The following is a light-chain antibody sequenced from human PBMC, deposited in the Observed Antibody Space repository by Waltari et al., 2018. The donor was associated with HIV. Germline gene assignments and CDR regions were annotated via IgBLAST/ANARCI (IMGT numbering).Light chain of an antibody. J-gene: IGLJ2*01. CDR1: WSDAGVYVY. CDR2: DGT. CDR3: SPYTANSVF. V-gene: IGLV2-14*03. Sequence: HSALTQPASVSGSPGQSITISCTGTWSDAGVYVYVAWFQQHPGKAPKVIIHDGTNRPSGVSDRFSGSKSGDTASLTISGLQAEDEAIYYCSPYTANSVFFGGGTRLTVL.